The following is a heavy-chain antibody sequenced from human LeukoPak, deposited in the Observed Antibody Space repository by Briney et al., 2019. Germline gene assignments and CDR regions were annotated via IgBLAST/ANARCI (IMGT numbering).Heavy chain of an antibody. D-gene: IGHD1-14*01. CDR3: ARAVGDIAGTGVYFDY. J-gene: IGHJ4*02. V-gene: IGHV3-21*01. CDR1: GFTFSSYN. CDR2: ISRSRSYI. Sequence: SGGSLRLSCAASGFTFSSYNMNWVRQAPGKGLEWVSSISRSRSYIYYADSMKGRFTISRDNAKNSLYLQMNSLRAEDTAVYYCARAVGDIAGTGVYFDYWGQGTLVTVSS.